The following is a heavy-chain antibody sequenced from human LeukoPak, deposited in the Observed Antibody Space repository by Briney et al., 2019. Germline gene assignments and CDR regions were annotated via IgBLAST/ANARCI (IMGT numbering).Heavy chain of an antibody. CDR1: GFTFSSYA. J-gene: IGHJ4*02. Sequence: GGSLRLSCAASGFTFSSYAMSWVRQAPGKGLEWVSAISGSGGSTYYADSVKGRFTISRDNSKNTLYLQMNSLRAEDTAVYYCAPSKIKGVSSQYYFDYWGQGTLVTVSS. V-gene: IGHV3-23*01. D-gene: IGHD6-13*01. CDR2: ISGSGGST. CDR3: APSKIKGVSSQYYFDY.